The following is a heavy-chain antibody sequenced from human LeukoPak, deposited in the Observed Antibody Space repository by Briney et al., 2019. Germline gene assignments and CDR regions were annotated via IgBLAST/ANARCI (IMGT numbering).Heavy chain of an antibody. CDR1: GFTFSNAW. CDR2: IKSKTDGGTI. Sequence: GGSLRLSCAASGFTFSNAWMNWVRLAPGKGLEWVGRIKSKTDGGTIDYAAPVKGRFTISRDDSKNTLYLQMNSLKTEDTAVYYCTTVALNYYDSSGYYYFWGQGILVTVSS. J-gene: IGHJ4*02. V-gene: IGHV3-15*07. D-gene: IGHD3-22*01. CDR3: TTVALNYYDSSGYYYF.